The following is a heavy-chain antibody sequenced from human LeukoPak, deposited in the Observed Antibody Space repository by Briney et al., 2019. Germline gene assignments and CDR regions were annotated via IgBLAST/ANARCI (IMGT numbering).Heavy chain of an antibody. CDR1: GYTFTSYG. CDR3: ASPKTKLEMGKELDY. D-gene: IGHD1-1*01. J-gene: IGHJ4*02. Sequence: ASVKVSCKASGYTFTSYGISWVRQAPGQGLEWMGWISAYNGNTNYAQKFQGRVTITADESTSTAYMELSSLRSEDTAVYYCASPKTKLEMGKELDYWGQGTLVTVSS. V-gene: IGHV1-18*01. CDR2: ISAYNGNT.